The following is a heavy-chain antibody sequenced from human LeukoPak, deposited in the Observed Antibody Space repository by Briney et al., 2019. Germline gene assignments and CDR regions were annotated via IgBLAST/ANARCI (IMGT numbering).Heavy chain of an antibody. D-gene: IGHD1-1*01. CDR2: INHSGST. CDR1: GGSFSGYY. CDR3: ARARGWKYDAFDI. V-gene: IGHV4-34*01. Sequence: KTSETLSLTFAVYGGSFSGYYWSWIRQPPGKGLEWIGEINHSGSTNYNPSLKSRVTISVDTSKNQFSLKLSSVTAADTAVYYCARARGWKYDAFDIWGQGTMVTVSS. J-gene: IGHJ3*02.